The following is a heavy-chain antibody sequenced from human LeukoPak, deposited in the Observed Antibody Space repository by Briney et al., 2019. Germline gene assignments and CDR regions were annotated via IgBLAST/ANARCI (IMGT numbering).Heavy chain of an antibody. V-gene: IGHV5-10-1*01. D-gene: IGHD1/OR15-1a*01. CDR2: IDPSDSYT. CDR3: ARQRGTATYYYYAMDV. Sequence: GESLRISCKGSGYSFTSYWINWVRQMPGKGLEWMGRIDPSDSYTIYSPSFQGHVTISADKSISTAYLQWNSLKASDTAIYFCARQRGTATYYYYAMDVWGQGTTVTVSS. J-gene: IGHJ6*02. CDR1: GYSFTSYW.